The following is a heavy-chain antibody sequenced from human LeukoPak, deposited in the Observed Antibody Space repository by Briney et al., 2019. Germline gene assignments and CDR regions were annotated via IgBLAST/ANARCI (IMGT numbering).Heavy chain of an antibody. CDR3: AKSVSGSYRIDY. Sequence: GGPLRLSCAASGFTFSSCGMSWLRQAPGKGLEGVSTVSGYGGSTYYADSVKGRFTISRDSSKNTLYLKMNSLRVDDTAVYYCAKSVSGSYRIDYWGQGILVTVSS. J-gene: IGHJ4*02. CDR2: VSGYGGST. D-gene: IGHD1-26*01. CDR1: GFTFSSCG. V-gene: IGHV3-23*01.